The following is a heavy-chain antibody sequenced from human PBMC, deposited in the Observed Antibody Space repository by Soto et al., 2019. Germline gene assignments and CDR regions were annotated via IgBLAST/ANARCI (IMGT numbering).Heavy chain of an antibody. CDR1: GFTVSSNY. Sequence: GGSLRLSCAASGFTVSSNYMSWVRQAPGKGLEWVAVISYDGSNKYYADSVKGRFTISRDNSKNTLYLQMNSLRAEDTAVYYCAKDSDTTDYGDYSNWFDPWGQGTLVTVSS. J-gene: IGHJ5*02. V-gene: IGHV3-30*18. CDR2: ISYDGSNK. CDR3: AKDSDTTDYGDYSNWFDP. D-gene: IGHD4-17*01.